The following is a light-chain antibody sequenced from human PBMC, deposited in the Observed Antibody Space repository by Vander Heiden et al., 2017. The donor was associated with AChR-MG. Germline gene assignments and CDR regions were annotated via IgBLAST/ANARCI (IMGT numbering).Light chain of an antibody. CDR2: GAS. J-gene: IGKJ3*01. CDR1: ESIRTN. Sequence: EIVMTQSPATLSVSPGQRATLSCRASESIRTNLAWYQQKPGQAPRLLIFGASTRATGIPDRFSGSGSGTDFALTISSLQSEDFAVYYCQQYYRWLSFTFGHGTKVDIK. V-gene: IGKV3-15*01. CDR3: QQYYRWLSFT.